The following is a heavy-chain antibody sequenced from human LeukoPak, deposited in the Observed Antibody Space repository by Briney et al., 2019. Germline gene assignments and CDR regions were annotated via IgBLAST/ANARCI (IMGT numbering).Heavy chain of an antibody. CDR3: AFLIVRGTCSSTSCPDANWFDP. D-gene: IGHD2-2*01. J-gene: IGHJ5*02. Sequence: SVKVSCKASGGTFSSYAISWVRQAPGQGLEWMGGIIPIFGTANYAQKFQGRVTITTDESTSTAYMQLSSLRSEDTAVYYCAFLIVRGTCSSTSCPDANWFDPWGQGTLVTVSS. V-gene: IGHV1-69*05. CDR2: IIPIFGTA. CDR1: GGTFSSYA.